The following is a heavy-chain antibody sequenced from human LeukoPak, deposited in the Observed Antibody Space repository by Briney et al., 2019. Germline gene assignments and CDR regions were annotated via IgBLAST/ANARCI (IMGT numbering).Heavy chain of an antibody. Sequence: GASVKVSCKASGGTFSSYAISWVRQAPGQGLEWMGGIIPIFGTANYAQKFQGRVTITTDESTSTAYMELSSLRSEDTAVYYCARVLAARPGYHYYMDVWGKGTTVTVSS. D-gene: IGHD6-6*01. CDR2: IIPIFGTA. J-gene: IGHJ6*03. CDR3: ARVLAARPGYHYYMDV. V-gene: IGHV1-69*05. CDR1: GGTFSSYA.